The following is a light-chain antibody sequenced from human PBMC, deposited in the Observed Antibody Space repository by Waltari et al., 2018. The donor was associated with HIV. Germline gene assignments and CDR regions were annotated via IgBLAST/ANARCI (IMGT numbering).Light chain of an antibody. CDR2: DVS. CDR1: SSDVGGYNY. CDR3: CSYAGSYPPWV. J-gene: IGLJ3*02. V-gene: IGLV2-11*01. Sequence: QSALTQPRSVSGSPGQSVTISCTGTSSDVGGYNYVSWYQQHPGKAPKLMIYDVSKRPAGVPDRFSGSKSGNTASLTISGLQAEYEADYYCCSYAGSYPPWVFGGGTKLTVL.